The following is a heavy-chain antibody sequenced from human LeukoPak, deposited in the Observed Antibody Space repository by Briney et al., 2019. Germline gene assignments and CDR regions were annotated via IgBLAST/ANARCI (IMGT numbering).Heavy chain of an antibody. D-gene: IGHD6-13*01. V-gene: IGHV4-38-2*02. Sequence: SETLSLTCTVSGYSISSGYYWGWIRQPPGKGLEWIGSIYHSGSTYYNPSLKSRVTISVDTSKNQFSLKLSSVTAADTAVYYCARDGIAAAGTWWFDPWGQGTLVTVSA. CDR2: IYHSGST. CDR3: ARDGIAAAGTWWFDP. J-gene: IGHJ5*02. CDR1: GYSISSGYY.